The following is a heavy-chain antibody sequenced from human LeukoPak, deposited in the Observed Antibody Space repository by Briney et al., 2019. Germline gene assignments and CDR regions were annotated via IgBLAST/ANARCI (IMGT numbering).Heavy chain of an antibody. V-gene: IGHV3-7*01. J-gene: IGHJ5*02. CDR1: GFTFSNYW. CDR3: ARDSGSGGP. Sequence: GGSLRLSCAASGFTFSNYWMSWVRQAPGKGLEWVAHIKPDGSGKNYVDSVKGRFTLFRDDAKNSVYLQMNSLRVEDTAVYYCARDSGSGGPWGQGTPVTVSS. D-gene: IGHD6-19*01. CDR2: IKPDGSGK.